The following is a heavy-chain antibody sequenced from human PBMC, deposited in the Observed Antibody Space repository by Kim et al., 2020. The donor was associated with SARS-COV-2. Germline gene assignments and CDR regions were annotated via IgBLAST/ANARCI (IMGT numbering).Heavy chain of an antibody. CDR1: GYTFTNYY. V-gene: IGHV1-46*01. Sequence: ASVKVSCKASGYTFTNYYMHWVRQAPGQGLEWMGIINPSGNNTSYAQKFQGRVTMTRYTSTTTVYMELSSLRSDDTAVYYCARTGSGTSVRADYWGQGTLVTVSS. J-gene: IGHJ4*02. CDR3: ARTGSGTSVRADY. CDR2: INPSGNNT. D-gene: IGHD1-1*01.